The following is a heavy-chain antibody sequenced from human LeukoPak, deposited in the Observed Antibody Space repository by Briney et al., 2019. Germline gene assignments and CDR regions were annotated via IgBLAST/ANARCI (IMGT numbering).Heavy chain of an antibody. CDR3: ARVTEKQYLPFDS. CDR1: GFTVSSNY. Sequence: GGSLRLSCAASGFTVSSNYMSWVRQAPGKGLEWVSVIYSGGSTYYADSVKGRFTISRHNSKNTLYLQMNSLRAEDTAVYYCARVTEKQYLPFDSWGQGTLVTVSS. V-gene: IGHV3-53*04. CDR2: IYSGGST. J-gene: IGHJ4*02. D-gene: IGHD6-19*01.